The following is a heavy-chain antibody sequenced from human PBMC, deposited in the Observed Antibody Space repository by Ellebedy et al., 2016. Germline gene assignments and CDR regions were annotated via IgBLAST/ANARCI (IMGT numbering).Heavy chain of an antibody. CDR1: GFTFDDYA. CDR3: AKATYYGSGSQYYFDY. CDR2: ISWNSGSI. Sequence: GGSLRLSXAASGFTFDDYAMHWVRQAPGKGLEWVSGISWNSGSIGYADSVKGRFTISRDNAKNSLYLQMNSLRAEDTALYYCAKATYYGSGSQYYFDYWGQGTLVTVSS. D-gene: IGHD3-10*01. V-gene: IGHV3-9*01. J-gene: IGHJ4*02.